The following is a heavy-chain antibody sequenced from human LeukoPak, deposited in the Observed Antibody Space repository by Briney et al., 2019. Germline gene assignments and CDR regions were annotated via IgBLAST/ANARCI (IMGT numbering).Heavy chain of an antibody. CDR2: IITMFGTA. CDR3: ARGLRRSYGSGSYLYDY. V-gene: IGHV1-69*13. Sequence: SVKVSCKASGGTFSSYTISWVRQAPGQGRDWMGGIITMFGTAHYAQKFQGRVTITADESTSTAYMELSSLRSEDTAVYYCARGLRRSYGSGSYLYDYWGQGTLVTVSS. CDR1: GGTFSSYT. D-gene: IGHD3-10*01. J-gene: IGHJ4*02.